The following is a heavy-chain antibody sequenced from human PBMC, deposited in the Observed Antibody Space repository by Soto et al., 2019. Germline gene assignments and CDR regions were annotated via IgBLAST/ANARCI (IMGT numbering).Heavy chain of an antibody. Sequence: SETLSLTCTVSGDSVSSGNYYWSWIRQPPGKGLEWIGYIYYSGSTSYNPSLKSRVTISVDTSKSQFSLKLSSVTAADTAVYYCAREIVGGRYGMDVWGQGTTVTVSS. CDR1: GDSVSSGNYY. V-gene: IGHV4-61*01. CDR3: AREIVGGRYGMDV. D-gene: IGHD1-26*01. J-gene: IGHJ6*02. CDR2: IYYSGST.